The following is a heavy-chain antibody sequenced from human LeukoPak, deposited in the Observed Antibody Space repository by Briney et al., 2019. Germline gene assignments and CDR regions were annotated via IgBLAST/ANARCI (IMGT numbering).Heavy chain of an antibody. V-gene: IGHV3-9*01. D-gene: IGHD3-9*01. CDR1: GFTFDDYA. Sequence: PGRSLRLSCAASGFTFDDYAMHWVRQAPGKGLEWVSGISWNSGSIGYADSVKGRFTISRDSAKNSLYLQMNSLRAEDTALYYCAKASLVLRYFDWLLPPDYWGQGTLVTVSS. CDR2: ISWNSGSI. CDR3: AKASLVLRYFDWLLPPDY. J-gene: IGHJ4*02.